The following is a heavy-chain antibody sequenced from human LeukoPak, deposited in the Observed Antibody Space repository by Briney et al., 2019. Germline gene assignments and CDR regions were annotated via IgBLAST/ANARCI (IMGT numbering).Heavy chain of an antibody. CDR3: ARTPVTTGVVTYGMDV. D-gene: IGHD4-23*01. J-gene: IGHJ6*02. V-gene: IGHV3-48*03. CDR1: GFTFSSYE. Sequence: PGGSLRLSCAASGFTFSSYEMNWVRQAPGKGLEWVSYISSSGSTIYYADSVKGRFTISRDNAKNSLYLQMNSLRAENTAVYYCARTPVTTGVVTYGMDVWGQGTTVTVSS. CDR2: ISSSGSTI.